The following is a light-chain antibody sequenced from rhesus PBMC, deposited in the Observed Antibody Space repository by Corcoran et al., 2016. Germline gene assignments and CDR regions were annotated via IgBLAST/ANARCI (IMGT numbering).Light chain of an antibody. CDR2: GAS. CDR3: QKYSSSPFT. CDR1: QSVSSS. J-gene: IGKJ3*01. V-gene: IGKV3-53*02. Sequence: QVILTQSPATLSLSPGERATLSCRASQSVSSSLAWYQQKPGQAPRLLIYGASSRATGIPNRVSGSGSGTAFTLTISSLEPEDFAVYYCQKYSSSPFTFGPGTKLDIK.